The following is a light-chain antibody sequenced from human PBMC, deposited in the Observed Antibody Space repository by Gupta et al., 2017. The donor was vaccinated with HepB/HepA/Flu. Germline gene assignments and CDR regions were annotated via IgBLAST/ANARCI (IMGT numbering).Light chain of an antibody. CDR3: QQYNNWLFT. Sequence: ELVMPQPPATLSVSPGERATLSCRASQSVSSNLAWYQQKPGQAPRLLIYGASTRATGIPARFSGSGSGTEFTLTISSLQSEDFAVYYCQQYNNWLFTFGPGTKVDI. CDR1: QSVSSN. J-gene: IGKJ3*01. CDR2: GAS. V-gene: IGKV3-15*01.